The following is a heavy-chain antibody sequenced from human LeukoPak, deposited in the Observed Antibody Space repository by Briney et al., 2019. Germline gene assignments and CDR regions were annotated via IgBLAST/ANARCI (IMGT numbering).Heavy chain of an antibody. CDR3: TRVSFSPAGVDY. J-gene: IGHJ4*02. Sequence: ASVKVSCKASGGTFSSYAISWVRQAPGQGLEWMGGIIPIFGTANYAQKFQGRVTITADESTSTAYMELSSLRSEDTAVYYCTRVSFSPAGVDYWGQGTLVTVSS. V-gene: IGHV1-69*13. CDR1: GGTFSSYA. CDR2: IIPIFGTA. D-gene: IGHD2/OR15-2a*01.